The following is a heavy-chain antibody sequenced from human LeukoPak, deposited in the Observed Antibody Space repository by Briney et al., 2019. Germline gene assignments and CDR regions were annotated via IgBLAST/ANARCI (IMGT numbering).Heavy chain of an antibody. CDR3: ASANTAAGY. V-gene: IGHV3-33*08. J-gene: IGHJ4*02. Sequence: GGSLRLSCAASGFTFSSYSMHWVRQAPGKGLEWVAVIWYGGSNKYFADSVKGRFTISRDNSKNTLYLQMNSLRAEDTAVYYCASANTAAGYWGQGTLVTVSS. CDR1: GFTFSSYS. CDR2: IWYGGSNK. D-gene: IGHD5-18*01.